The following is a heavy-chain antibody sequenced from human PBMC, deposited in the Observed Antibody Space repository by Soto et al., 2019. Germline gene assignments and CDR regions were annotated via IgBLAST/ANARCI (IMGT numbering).Heavy chain of an antibody. CDR1: GFTVSSNY. V-gene: IGHV3-53*01. Sequence: GSLRLSCAASGFTVSSNYMSWVRQAPGKGLEWVSVIYSGGSTYYADSVKGRFTISRDNSKNTLYLQMNSLRAEDTAVYYCARTAGLWSGYYNYYYYGMDDWSRWTSGSVS. J-gene: IGHJ6*02. D-gene: IGHD3-3*01. CDR3: ARTAGLWSGYYNYYYYGMDD. CDR2: IYSGGST.